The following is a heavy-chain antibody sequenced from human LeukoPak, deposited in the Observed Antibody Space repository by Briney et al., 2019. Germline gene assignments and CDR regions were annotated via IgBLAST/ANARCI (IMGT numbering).Heavy chain of an antibody. J-gene: IGHJ3*02. V-gene: IGHV1-18*01. D-gene: IGHD3-3*01. CDR2: ISAYNGNT. Sequence: ASVKVSCKASGYTFTSYGISWVRQAPGQGLEWMGWISAYNGNTNYAQKLQGRVTMTTDTSTSTAYMELRSLRSDDTAVYYCGRDLNDFWSGYYGGVFDIGGQGTMVTVSS. CDR3: GRDLNDFWSGYYGGVFDI. CDR1: GYTFTSYG.